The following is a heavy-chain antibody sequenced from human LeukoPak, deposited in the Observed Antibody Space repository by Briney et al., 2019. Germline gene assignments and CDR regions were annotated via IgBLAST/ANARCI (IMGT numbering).Heavy chain of an antibody. Sequence: ASVKVSCKASGYTFTSYGISWVRQAPGQGLEWMGWISAYNGNTNYAQKLQGRVTMTTDTSTSTAYMELRSLRSDDTAVYYCARGEDLWFGELTFDYRGQGTLVTVSS. D-gene: IGHD3-10*01. CDR2: ISAYNGNT. CDR3: ARGEDLWFGELTFDY. J-gene: IGHJ4*02. CDR1: GYTFTSYG. V-gene: IGHV1-18*01.